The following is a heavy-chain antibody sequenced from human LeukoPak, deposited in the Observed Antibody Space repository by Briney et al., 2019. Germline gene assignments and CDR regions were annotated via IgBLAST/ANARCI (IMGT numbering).Heavy chain of an antibody. CDR2: ISSSGSTI. D-gene: IGHD3-22*01. CDR1: GFTFSSYE. V-gene: IGHV3-48*03. CDR3: AKVWGVFYDSSGYYFDY. Sequence: GGSLRLSCAASGFTFSSYEMNWVRQAPGKGLEWVSYISSSGSTIYYADSVKGRFTISRDNAKNTLYLQMNSLRAEDTAVYYCAKVWGVFYDSSGYYFDYWGQGTLVTASS. J-gene: IGHJ4*02.